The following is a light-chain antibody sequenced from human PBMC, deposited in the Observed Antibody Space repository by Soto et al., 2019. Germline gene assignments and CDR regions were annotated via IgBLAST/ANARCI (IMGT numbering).Light chain of an antibody. V-gene: IGLV2-14*01. CDR2: DVG. Sequence: QSVLTQPASVSGSPGQSITISCTGTSGDVGAYNYVSWYQQHPGKAPRLMIYDVGNRPSGASNRFSGSKSGNTASLTISGLQAEDEADYYCSSFTNTYSYVFGTGTKVTVL. CDR3: SSFTNTYSYV. CDR1: SGDVGAYNY. J-gene: IGLJ1*01.